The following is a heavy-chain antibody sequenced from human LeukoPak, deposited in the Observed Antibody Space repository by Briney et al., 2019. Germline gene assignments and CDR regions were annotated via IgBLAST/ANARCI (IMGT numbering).Heavy chain of an antibody. Sequence: GGSLRLSCAASGFTVSSNYMSWVRQGPGKGLECVSVISNDGDTYYADSVKGRFTISRDTSKNTVSLQMNSLRAEDTAVYYCARPELPGWSVLFDFWGQGTLVTVSS. CDR3: ARPELPGWSVLFDF. D-gene: IGHD2-15*01. CDR2: ISNDGDT. CDR1: GFTVSSNY. J-gene: IGHJ4*02. V-gene: IGHV3-66*01.